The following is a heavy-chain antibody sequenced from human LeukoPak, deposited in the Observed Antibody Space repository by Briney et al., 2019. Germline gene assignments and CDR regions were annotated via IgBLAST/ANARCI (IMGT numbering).Heavy chain of an antibody. CDR1: GDSISCDY. D-gene: IGHD2-15*01. CDR2: INYNGNT. CDR3: ARLDCISDRCYNY. J-gene: IGHJ4*02. Sequence: SETLCLTRFVPGDSISCDYGSGSRQSPGKGLQGIGYINYNGNTEYNPSLKSRVTISVDRSKNHVSLKMKSVTAADTAMYYCARLDCISDRCYNYWGLGTLVTVSS. V-gene: IGHV4-59*08.